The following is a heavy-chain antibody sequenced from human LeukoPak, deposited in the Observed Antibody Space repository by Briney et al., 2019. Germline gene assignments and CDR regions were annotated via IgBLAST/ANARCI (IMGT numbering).Heavy chain of an antibody. CDR1: GYTFTGYY. J-gene: IGHJ4*02. Sequence: ASVKVSCTASGYTFTGYYMHWVRQAPGQGLEWMGIINPSGGSTSYAQKSQGRVTMTRDTSTSTVYMELSSLRSEDTAVYYCARDVSGSYDFDYWGQGTLVTVSS. V-gene: IGHV1-46*01. CDR2: INPSGGST. CDR3: ARDVSGSYDFDY. D-gene: IGHD1-26*01.